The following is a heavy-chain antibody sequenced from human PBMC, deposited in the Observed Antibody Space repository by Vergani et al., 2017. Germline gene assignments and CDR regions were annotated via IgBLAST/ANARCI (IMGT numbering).Heavy chain of an antibody. CDR3: AKAIRPLIAAAGTSFDY. CDR2: ISGSGGST. D-gene: IGHD6-13*01. J-gene: IGHJ4*02. CDR1: GFTFSSYS. Sequence: EVQLVESGGGLVKPGGSLRLSCAASGFTFSSYSMSWVRQAPGKGLEWVSAISGSGGSTYYADSVKGRFTISRDNSKNTLYLQMNSLRAEDTAVYYCAKAIRPLIAAAGTSFDYWGQGTLVTVSS. V-gene: IGHV3-23*04.